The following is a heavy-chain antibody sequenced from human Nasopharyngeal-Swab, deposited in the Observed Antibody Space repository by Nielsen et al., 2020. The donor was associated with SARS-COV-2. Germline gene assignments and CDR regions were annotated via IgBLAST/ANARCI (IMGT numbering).Heavy chain of an antibody. Sequence: GGSLRLSCEGSGYSFSSYWINWVRQTPGKGLEWLGRIYPSDSYAKYSPSFQGHVTISADRSISTAYLQWSSLKASDTATYYCAITRLTPFDYWGQGTLVTVSS. CDR1: GYSFSSYW. V-gene: IGHV5-10-1*01. CDR3: AITRLTPFDY. CDR2: IYPSDSYA. J-gene: IGHJ4*02. D-gene: IGHD3-9*01.